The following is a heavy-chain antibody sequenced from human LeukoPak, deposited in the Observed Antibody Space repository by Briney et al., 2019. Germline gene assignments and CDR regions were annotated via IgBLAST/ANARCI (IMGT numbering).Heavy chain of an antibody. J-gene: IGHJ6*02. CDR1: GYTFTGYY. V-gene: IGHV1-2*02. CDR2: INPNRGGT. D-gene: IGHD6-19*01. CDR3: ARTGGSIAVADYYYYGMDV. Sequence: ASVTVSFTGSGYTFTGYYMHWLRPAPAQGREWMGWINPNRGGTNYAQKFQGRVTMTRDTSISTAYMELSRLRSDDTAVYYCARTGGSIAVADYYYYGMDVWGQGTTVTVSS.